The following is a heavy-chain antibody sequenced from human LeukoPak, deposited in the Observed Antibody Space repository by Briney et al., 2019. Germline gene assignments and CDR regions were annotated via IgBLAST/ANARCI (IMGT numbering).Heavy chain of an antibody. CDR1: GFSLSTSGMC. V-gene: IGHV2-70*11. D-gene: IGHD3-16*01. Sequence: SVSGPALVKPTQTLTLTCTFSGFSLSTSGMCVSWIRQPPGKALEGLARIDWDDDKYYSTSLKTRLTISKDTSKNQVVLTMTNMDPVDTATYYCARSYVWGSYDAFDIWGQGTMVTVSS. J-gene: IGHJ3*02. CDR3: ARSYVWGSYDAFDI. CDR2: IDWDDDK.